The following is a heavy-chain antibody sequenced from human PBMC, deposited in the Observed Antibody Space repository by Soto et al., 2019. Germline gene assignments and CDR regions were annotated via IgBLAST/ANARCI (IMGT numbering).Heavy chain of an antibody. CDR1: GFTFRSYA. Sequence: EVQLLESGGGLVPPGGSLRLSCAASGFTFRSYAISWVRQAPGKGLEWVSAISGSGGITYYADSVKGRFTISRDSSKNTLYLQMNSLRAEDTAVYYCAKDRLIRTSVYDFEADYWGQGTLVTVSS. J-gene: IGHJ4*02. V-gene: IGHV3-23*01. D-gene: IGHD5-12*01. CDR3: AKDRLIRTSVYDFEADY. CDR2: ISGSGGIT.